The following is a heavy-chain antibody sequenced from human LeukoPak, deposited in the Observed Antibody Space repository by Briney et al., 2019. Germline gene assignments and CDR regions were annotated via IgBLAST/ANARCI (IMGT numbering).Heavy chain of an antibody. CDR2: ISGSGGTT. Sequence: GGSLRLSCAASRFTFSSYAMSWVRQAPGKGLEWVSAISGSGGTTYNADSVKGRFTISRDNSENTLYLQLNSLRAEDTAVYYCAKGAGNFDWSYHDYWGQGTLVTVSS. CDR1: RFTFSSYA. J-gene: IGHJ4*02. CDR3: AKGAGNFDWSYHDY. D-gene: IGHD3-9*01. V-gene: IGHV3-23*01.